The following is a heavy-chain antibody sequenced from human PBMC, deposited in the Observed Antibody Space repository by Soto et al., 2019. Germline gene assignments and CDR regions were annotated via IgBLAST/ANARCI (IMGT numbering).Heavy chain of an antibody. D-gene: IGHD3-22*01. CDR2: FDPEDGET. V-gene: IGHV1-24*01. CDR3: GTDRPGSYYYDSSGYWDAFDI. J-gene: IGHJ3*02. Sequence: ASVKVSCQVSGYTLPELSMHWVRQAPGKGLEWMGGFDPEDGETIYAQKFQGRVTMTEDTSTDTAYMELSSLRSEDTAVYYCGTDRPGSYYYDSSGYWDAFDIWGQGTMVTVSS. CDR1: GYTLPELS.